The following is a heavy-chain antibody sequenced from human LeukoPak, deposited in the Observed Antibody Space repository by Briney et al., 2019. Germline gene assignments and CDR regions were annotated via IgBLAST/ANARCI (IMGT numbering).Heavy chain of an antibody. CDR1: GFTFSSYG. CDR3: AKTTPYSSSYYFDY. D-gene: IGHD6-13*01. J-gene: IGHJ4*02. CDR2: ISYDGSNK. V-gene: IGHV3-30*18. Sequence: PGGSLRLSCAASGFTFSSYGMHWVRQAPGKGLEGVAVISYDGSNKYYADSVKGRFTISRDNSKNTLYLQMNSLRAEDTAVYYCAKTTPYSSSYYFDYWGQGTLVTVSS.